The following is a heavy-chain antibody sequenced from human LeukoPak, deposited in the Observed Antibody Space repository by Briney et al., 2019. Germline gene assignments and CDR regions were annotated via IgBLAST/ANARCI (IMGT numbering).Heavy chain of an antibody. J-gene: IGHJ5*02. D-gene: IGHD3-10*01. Sequence: GGSLRLSCAASGFTFSSYGMHWVRQAPGKGPEWVAFIRDDGSNKYYADSVKGRFTISRDNSKNTLYLQMNRLRVDDTAVSYCAKGGRGIGSWSDPWGQGTLVTVPS. V-gene: IGHV3-30*02. CDR2: IRDDGSNK. CDR3: AKGGRGIGSWSDP. CDR1: GFTFSSYG.